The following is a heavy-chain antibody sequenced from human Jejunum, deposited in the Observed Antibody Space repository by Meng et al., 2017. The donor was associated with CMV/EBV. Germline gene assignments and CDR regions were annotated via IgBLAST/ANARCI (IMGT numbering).Heavy chain of an antibody. CDR1: SLRSGDHS. J-gene: IGHJ2*01. D-gene: IGHD3-9*01. CDR3: ARLPDYEILTGYRWYFDI. V-gene: IGHV4-30-2*01. CDR2: IYHNVNT. Sequence: SLRSGDHSWTWIRQPPGKGLEWIGYIYHNVNTYSNPSLESRVTISVDRSQNHFSLRLSSVTAADTAVYYCARLPDYEILTGYRWYFDIWGRGTLVTVSS.